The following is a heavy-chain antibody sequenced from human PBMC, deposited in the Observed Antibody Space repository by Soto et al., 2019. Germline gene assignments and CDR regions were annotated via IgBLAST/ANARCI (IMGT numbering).Heavy chain of an antibody. CDR3: ARDSGWFGELLSYYYYGMDV. CDR2: INHSGSI. CDR1: GGSFSGYY. J-gene: IGHJ6*02. Sequence: PSETLSLTCAMSGGSFSGYYWSWIRQPPGRGLEWIAEINHSGSIHYNPSLKSRVTISVDTSKNQFSLKLSSVTAADTAVYYCARDSGWFGELLSYYYYGMDVWGQGTTVTVSS. D-gene: IGHD3-10*01. V-gene: IGHV4-34*01.